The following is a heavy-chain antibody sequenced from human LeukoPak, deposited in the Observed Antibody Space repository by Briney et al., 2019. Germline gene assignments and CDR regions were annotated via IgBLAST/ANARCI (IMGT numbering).Heavy chain of an antibody. D-gene: IGHD3-10*01. CDR2: INSDGSST. CDR1: GFTFSSYW. J-gene: IGHJ6*02. Sequence: GGSLRLSCAASGFTFSSYWMLWVRQAPGRGLVWVSRINSDGSSTTYADSVKGRFTISRDNAKNTLYLQMNSLRAEDTAVYYCARYRYYTAPGDYGMDVWGQGTTVTVSS. V-gene: IGHV3-74*01. CDR3: ARYRYYTAPGDYGMDV.